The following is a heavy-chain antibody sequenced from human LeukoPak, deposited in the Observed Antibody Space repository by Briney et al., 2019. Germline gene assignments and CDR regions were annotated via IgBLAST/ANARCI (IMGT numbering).Heavy chain of an antibody. CDR3: ARADDFWSGYLVYYYYGMDV. V-gene: IGHV3-33*01. D-gene: IGHD3-3*01. Sequence: PGGSLRLSCATSGFTFSLYAMHWVRQAPGKGLEWVAVIWYDGSNKYYADSVKGRFTISRDNSKNTLYLQMNSLRAEDTAVYYCARADDFWSGYLVYYYYGMDVWGQGTTVTVSS. CDR2: IWYDGSNK. CDR1: GFTFSLYA. J-gene: IGHJ6*02.